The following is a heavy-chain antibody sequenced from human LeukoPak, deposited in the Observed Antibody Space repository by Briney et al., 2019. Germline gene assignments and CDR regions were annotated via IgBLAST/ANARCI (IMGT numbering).Heavy chain of an antibody. V-gene: IGHV4-34*01. CDR1: GGSFSGYY. CDR2: INHSGST. J-gene: IGHJ6*03. CDR3: AKIYYYYYYMDV. Sequence: SETLSLTCAVYGGSFSGYYWSWIRQPPGKGLEWIGEINHSGSTNYNPSLKSRVTISVDTSKNQFSLKLSSVTAADTAVYYCAKIYYYYYYMDVWGKGTTVTVSS.